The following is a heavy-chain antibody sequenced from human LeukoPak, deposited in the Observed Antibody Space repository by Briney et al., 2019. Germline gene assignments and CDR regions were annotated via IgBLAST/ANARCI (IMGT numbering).Heavy chain of an antibody. J-gene: IGHJ6*03. CDR3: AKGATVTPLYYYYYYMDV. CDR1: GLNFRSYA. D-gene: IGHD4-17*01. V-gene: IGHV3-23*01. Sequence: PGGSLRLSCTASGLNFRSYAFSWVRQAPGKGLEWVSAISGSGGSTYYADSVKGRFTISRDNSKNTLYLQMNSLRAEDTAVYYCAKGATVTPLYYYYYYMDVWGKGTTVTVSS. CDR2: ISGSGGST.